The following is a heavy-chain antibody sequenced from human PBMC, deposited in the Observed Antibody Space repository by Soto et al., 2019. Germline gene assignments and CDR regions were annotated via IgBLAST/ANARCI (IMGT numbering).Heavy chain of an antibody. J-gene: IGHJ6*04. CDR3: AREGGVVAATPYYYYGMDV. CDR1: GGSVSSGSYY. V-gene: IGHV4-61*01. CDR2: IYYSGST. Sequence: SETLSLTCTVSGGSVSSGSYYWSWIRQPPGKGLEWIGYIYYSGSTNYNPSLKSRVTISVDTSKNQFSLKLSSVTAADTAVYYCAREGGVVAATPYYYYGMDVWGKGTTVTVSS. D-gene: IGHD2-15*01.